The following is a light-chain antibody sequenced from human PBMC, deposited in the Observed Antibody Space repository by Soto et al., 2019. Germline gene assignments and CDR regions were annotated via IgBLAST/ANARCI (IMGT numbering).Light chain of an antibody. CDR2: GAS. CDR1: QSVSNNY. Sequence: EIVLTQSPGTLSLSPGERATLSCRASQSVSNNYLAWYQQKPGQAPRLLIYGASNRATGIPPRFSGSGSGTDFTLTISSLEPEDFAVYYCLQRSDWPLTFGGGSKVEI. V-gene: IGKV3-11*01. CDR3: LQRSDWPLT. J-gene: IGKJ4*01.